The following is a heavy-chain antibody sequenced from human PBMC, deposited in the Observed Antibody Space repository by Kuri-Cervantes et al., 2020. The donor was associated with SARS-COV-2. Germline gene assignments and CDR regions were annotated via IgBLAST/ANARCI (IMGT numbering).Heavy chain of an antibody. Sequence: GESLKISCAASGFTFSSYAMSWVCQAPGKGLVWVSRINSDGSSTSYADSVKGRFTISRDNAKNTLYLQMNSLRAEDTAVYYCARASLDLTIFGVAYDAFDIWGQGTMVTVSS. D-gene: IGHD3-3*01. CDR3: ARASLDLTIFGVAYDAFDI. J-gene: IGHJ3*02. V-gene: IGHV3-74*01. CDR2: INSDGSST. CDR1: GFTFSSYA.